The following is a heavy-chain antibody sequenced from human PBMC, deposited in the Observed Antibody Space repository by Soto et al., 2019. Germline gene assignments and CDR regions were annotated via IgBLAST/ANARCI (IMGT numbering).Heavy chain of an antibody. Sequence: SETLSLTCTVSGGSISSYYWSWIRQPPGKGLEWIGYIYYSGSTNYNPSLKSRVTISLDTSKNQFSLKLSSVTAADTAVYYCARGHMIVATMPYFDYWGQGTLVTVSS. CDR2: IYYSGST. CDR3: ARGHMIVATMPYFDY. J-gene: IGHJ4*02. D-gene: IGHD5-12*01. CDR1: GGSISSYY. V-gene: IGHV4-59*01.